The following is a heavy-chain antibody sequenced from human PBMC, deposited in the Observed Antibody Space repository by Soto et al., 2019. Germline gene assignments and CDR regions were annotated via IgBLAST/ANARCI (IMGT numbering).Heavy chain of an antibody. CDR1: GGSISSSSYY. CDR2: IYYSGST. Sequence: LSLTCTVSGGSISSSSYYWGWIRQPPGKGLEWIGSIYYSGSTYYNPSLKSRVTISVDTSKNQFSLNLSSVTAADTAVYYCARQGGVGATRHYYYGLHVSGQGTTVTGSS. D-gene: IGHD1-26*01. V-gene: IGHV4-39*01. J-gene: IGHJ6*01. CDR3: ARQGGVGATRHYYYGLHV.